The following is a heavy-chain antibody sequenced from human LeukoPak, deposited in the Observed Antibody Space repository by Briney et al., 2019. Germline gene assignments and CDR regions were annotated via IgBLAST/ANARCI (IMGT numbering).Heavy chain of an antibody. Sequence: PGGSLRLSCAASGFTFTSYWMTWVRQTPGKGLEWVANIKQDGSEMYYVDSVKGRFTISRDNAKNSLYLQMNSLRVEDTAVYFCARALGISAPGRSDYWGQGTLVTVSS. V-gene: IGHV3-7*04. J-gene: IGHJ4*02. D-gene: IGHD6-13*01. CDR2: IKQDGSEM. CDR3: ARALGISAPGRSDY. CDR1: GFTFTSYW.